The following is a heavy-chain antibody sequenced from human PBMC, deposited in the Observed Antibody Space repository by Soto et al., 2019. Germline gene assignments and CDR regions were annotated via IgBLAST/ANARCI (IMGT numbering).Heavy chain of an antibody. CDR2: IFSTGST. CDR1: GSSISSNYW. D-gene: IGHD5-18*01. V-gene: IGHV4-28*01. Sequence: SETLSLTCGVSGSSISSNYWWGWIRQTPGKGLEWIGYIFSTGSTYYNPSLQSRVTMSVDTSNNQFSLRLNSVTAVDTAVYYCASKPNSLYYFDFWGQGTLVTVSS. CDR3: ASKPNSLYYFDF. J-gene: IGHJ4*02.